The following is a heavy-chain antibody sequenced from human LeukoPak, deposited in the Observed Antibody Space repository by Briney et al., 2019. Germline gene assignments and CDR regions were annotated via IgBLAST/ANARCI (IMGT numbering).Heavy chain of an antibody. D-gene: IGHD6-13*01. V-gene: IGHV4-39*01. CDR3: ASGGIAAAGFDY. CDR1: GGSISSSSYY. CDR2: IYYSGST. Sequence: SETLSLTCTVSGGSISSSSYYWAWIRQPPGKGLEWIGTIYYSGSTYYNPSLKSRVTIFVDTSKNQFSLKLTSVTAADTAVYYCASGGIAAAGFDYWGRGTLGTVSS. J-gene: IGHJ4*02.